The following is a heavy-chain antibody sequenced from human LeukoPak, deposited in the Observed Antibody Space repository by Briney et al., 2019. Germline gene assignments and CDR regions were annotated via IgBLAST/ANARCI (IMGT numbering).Heavy chain of an antibody. V-gene: IGHV4-59*08. CDR3: ARHARDGSGSYKGNNWFDP. J-gene: IGHJ5*02. CDR1: GGSISSYY. Sequence: SETLSLTCTVSGGSISSYYWSWIRQPPGKGLEWIGYIYYSGSTYYNPSLKSRVTIAVDTSKNQFSLKLSSVTAADTAAYYCARHARDGSGSYKGNNWFDPWGQGTLVTVSS. D-gene: IGHD3-10*01. CDR2: IYYSGST.